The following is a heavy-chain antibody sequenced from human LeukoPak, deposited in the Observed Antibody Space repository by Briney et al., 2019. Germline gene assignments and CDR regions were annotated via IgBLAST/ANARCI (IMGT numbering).Heavy chain of an antibody. CDR1: GFTFSSYG. Sequence: HTGGSLRLSCATSGFTFSSYGMSWVRQAPGKGLEWVSAVSGSGGSTYYADSVKGRFTISRGNSKNALYLQMNSLRAKDTAVYYCAKGVNTMVRGVDYYYYYMDVWGKGTTVTISS. CDR3: AKGVNTMVRGVDYYYYYMDV. J-gene: IGHJ6*03. CDR2: VSGSGGST. V-gene: IGHV3-23*01. D-gene: IGHD3-10*01.